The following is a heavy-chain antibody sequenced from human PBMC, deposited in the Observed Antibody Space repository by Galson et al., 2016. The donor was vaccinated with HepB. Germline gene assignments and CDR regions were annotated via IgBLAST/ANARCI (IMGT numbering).Heavy chain of an antibody. CDR2: ISGSGRTI. Sequence: SLRLSCAASGFNLSDYYMTWIRQAPGKGLEWISYISGSGRTIYYADSVKGRFTISRDNGKNSVYLQMNSLRVEDTAIYYCARDSGKPDYWGQGTLVTVSS. V-gene: IGHV3-11*01. CDR1: GFNLSDYY. D-gene: IGHD5-12*01. J-gene: IGHJ4*02. CDR3: ARDSGKPDY.